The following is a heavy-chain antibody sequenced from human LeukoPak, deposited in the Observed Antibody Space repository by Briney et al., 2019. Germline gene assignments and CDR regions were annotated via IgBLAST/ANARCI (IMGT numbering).Heavy chain of an antibody. CDR2: IDKDGTT. V-gene: IGHV3-53*01. CDR3: ASLIPFYLDSSDYPGGY. CDR1: AFTLSINY. J-gene: IGHJ4*02. Sequence: GGSLRLPCAGSAFTLSINYMSWVRQAPGKGLEWVSLIDKDGTTNYADSVRGRFTISRDHSKNTLYLQLNSLRVEDTAVYYCASLIPFYLDSSDYPGGYWGQGTLVTVSS. D-gene: IGHD3-22*01.